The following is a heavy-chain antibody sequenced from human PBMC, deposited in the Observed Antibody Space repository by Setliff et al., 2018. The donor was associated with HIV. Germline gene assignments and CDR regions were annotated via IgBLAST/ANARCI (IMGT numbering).Heavy chain of an antibody. V-gene: IGHV1-69*10. CDR2: IIPIVKIA. J-gene: IGHJ1*01. CDR1: GGTFTNYV. CDR3: TGGWSEDRCLVQVEYFRH. D-gene: IGHD3-3*01. Sequence: SVKVSCNASGGTFTNYVISWVRQAPGQGLEWMGGIIPIVKIANYAQKFKGRVTITADKYTNTVYMEMRSLRSEDTAVYYCTGGWSEDRCLVQVEYFRHWGQGTLVTVSS.